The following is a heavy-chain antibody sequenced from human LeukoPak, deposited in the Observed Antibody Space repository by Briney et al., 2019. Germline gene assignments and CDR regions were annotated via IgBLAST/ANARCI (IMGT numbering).Heavy chain of an antibody. D-gene: IGHD3-22*01. J-gene: IGHJ3*01. CDR1: GYTFTSYG. Sequence: ASVKVSCKASGYTFTSYGISWVRQAPGQGLEWMGWISTYNGNTNYAQKLQGRVTMTTDTSTSTVYMELRSLRSDDTAVYYCARVDDYYGTGGYYYDHWGQGTMVTVSS. V-gene: IGHV1-18*01. CDR3: ARVDDYYGTGGYYYDH. CDR2: ISTYNGNT.